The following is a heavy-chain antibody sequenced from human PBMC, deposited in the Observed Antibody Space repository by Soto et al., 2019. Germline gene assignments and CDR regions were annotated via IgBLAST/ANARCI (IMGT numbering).Heavy chain of an antibody. D-gene: IGHD3-22*01. CDR3: ARDRGRPDLRDTHYYDSSDLDYGMDV. CDR2: ISQDGSEK. CDR1: GFTFSSYW. Sequence: GGSLRLSCAASGFTFSSYWMTWVRQAPGKGLEWVANISQDGSEKYYMDSMKGRFTISRDNAKNSLLLQLNSLRAEDTAVYYCARDRGRPDLRDTHYYDSSDLDYGMDVWGQGTTVTVSS. V-gene: IGHV3-7*01. J-gene: IGHJ6*02.